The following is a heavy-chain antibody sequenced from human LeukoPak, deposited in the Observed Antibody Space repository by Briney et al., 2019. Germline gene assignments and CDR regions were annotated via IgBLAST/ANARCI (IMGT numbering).Heavy chain of an antibody. D-gene: IGHD2-15*01. CDR3: AKIHLRYCSGGSCYTPFDY. V-gene: IGHV3-30*02. CDR2: IQYDGSNK. J-gene: IGHJ4*02. Sequence: PGGSLRLSCAASGFTFSSYGMHWVRQAPGKGLEWVAFIQYDGSNKYYADSVKGRFTISRDNSKNTLYLQMNSLRAEDTAVYYCAKIHLRYCSGGSCYTPFDYWGQGTLVTVSS. CDR1: GFTFSSYG.